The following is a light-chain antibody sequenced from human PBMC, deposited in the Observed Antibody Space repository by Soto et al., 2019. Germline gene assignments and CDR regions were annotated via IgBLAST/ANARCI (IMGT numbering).Light chain of an antibody. Sequence: QSVLTQPASVSGSPGQSITISCTGTSSDVGGYNFVSWYQQHPGKAPKLMIYAVNNRPSGVSDRFSGSKSGNTASLTISGLQAEDEADYYCSSYATITNLVLFGGGTKLTVL. CDR3: SSYATITNLVL. J-gene: IGLJ3*02. CDR1: SSDVGGYNF. CDR2: AVN. V-gene: IGLV2-14*01.